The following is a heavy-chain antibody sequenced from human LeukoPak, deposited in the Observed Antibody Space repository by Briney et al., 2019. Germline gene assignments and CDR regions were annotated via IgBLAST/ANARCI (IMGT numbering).Heavy chain of an antibody. D-gene: IGHD3-22*01. Sequence: GGSLRLSCGGSGFTFSSYAMHWVRQAPGKGLEWVAGTSYNGNNKFYADSAKGRFSISRDNSKNTLYLQLDSLRAEDTAVYYCAKGDNYYDSSGYYHAKALFDYWGQGALVTVSS. J-gene: IGHJ4*02. V-gene: IGHV3-30*04. CDR1: GFTFSSYA. CDR2: TSYNGNNK. CDR3: AKGDNYYDSSGYYHAKALFDY.